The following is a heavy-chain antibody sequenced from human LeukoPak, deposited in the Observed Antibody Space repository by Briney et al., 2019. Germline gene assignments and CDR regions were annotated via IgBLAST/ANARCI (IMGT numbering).Heavy chain of an antibody. CDR1: GFTFSSYW. CDR3: ARDQYDSWSRRGNFDS. Sequence: GGSLRLSCAASGFTFSSYWMSWVRQAPGKGLEWVANIKQDGSEKYYVDSVKGRFTISRDNAKNSLYLQMNSLRAEDTAVYYCARDQYDSWSRRGNFDSWGQGTLVTVSS. J-gene: IGHJ4*02. D-gene: IGHD3-3*01. CDR2: IKQDGSEK. V-gene: IGHV3-7*01.